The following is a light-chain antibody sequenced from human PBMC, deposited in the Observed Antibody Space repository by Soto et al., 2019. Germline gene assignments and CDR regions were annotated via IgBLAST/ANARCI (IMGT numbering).Light chain of an antibody. Sequence: QSALTQPRSVSGSPGQSVTISCTGTSSDVGGYNYVSWYQQHPGKAPKLMIYDVSKRPSGVPDRFSGSKSGNTASLTISGLQDEDDADYYCCSYAGSYTFVFGGGTKLTVL. J-gene: IGLJ3*02. CDR3: CSYAGSYTFV. V-gene: IGLV2-11*01. CDR2: DVS. CDR1: SSDVGGYNY.